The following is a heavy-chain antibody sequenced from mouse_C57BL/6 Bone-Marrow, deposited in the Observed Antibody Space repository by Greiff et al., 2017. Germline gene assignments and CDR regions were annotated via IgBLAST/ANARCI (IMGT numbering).Heavy chain of an antibody. CDR3: ARSRSTMITNYYAMDC. V-gene: IGHV1-64*01. CDR1: GYTFTSYW. D-gene: IGHD2-4*01. J-gene: IGHJ4*01. Sequence: VQLQQPGAELVKPGASVKLSCKASGYTFTSYWMHWVKQRPGQGLEWIGMIHPNSGSTNYNAKFKSKATLTVDKSSSTAYMQLSSLTSEDSAVYYCARSRSTMITNYYAMDCWGPGTSVTVAS. CDR2: IHPNSGST.